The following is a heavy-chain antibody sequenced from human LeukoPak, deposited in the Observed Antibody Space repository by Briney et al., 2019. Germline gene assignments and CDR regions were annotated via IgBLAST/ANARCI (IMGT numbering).Heavy chain of an antibody. CDR2: MDRNSETT. D-gene: IGHD3-10*01. V-gene: IGHV1-8*01. CDR3: ARVYYGYFQY. Sequence: GASVKVSCKASGYTFTRYEINWVRQAPGQGLEWIGWMDRNSETTGYAHQFQGRVTMTRNTSISTAYMELSSLTSEDTAVYYCARVYYGYFQYWGQGTLVIVSS. CDR1: GYTFTRYE. J-gene: IGHJ1*01.